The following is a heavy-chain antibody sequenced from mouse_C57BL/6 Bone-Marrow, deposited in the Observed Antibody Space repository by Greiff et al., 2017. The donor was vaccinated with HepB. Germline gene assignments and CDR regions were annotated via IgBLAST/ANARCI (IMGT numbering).Heavy chain of an antibody. D-gene: IGHD1-1*01. J-gene: IGHJ2*01. V-gene: IGHV1-50*01. Sequence: QVQLQQPGAELVKPGASVKLSCKASGYTFTSYWMQWVKQRPGQGLEWIGEIDPSDSYTNYNQKFKGKATLTVDTSSSTAYMQLSSLTSEDSAVYYCARKGLRYPYYFDYWGQGTTLTVSS. CDR2: IDPSDSYT. CDR3: ARKGLRYPYYFDY. CDR1: GYTFTSYW.